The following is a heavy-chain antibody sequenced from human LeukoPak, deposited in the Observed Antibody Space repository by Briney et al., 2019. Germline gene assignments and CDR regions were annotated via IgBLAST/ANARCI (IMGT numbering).Heavy chain of an antibody. J-gene: IGHJ4*02. Sequence: NPSETLSLTCKVSGVSITTYYWSWIRQSPGKGLEWIGYISHTGTTDYNPSLKSRVTFSVDTSKNEFSLKLTSVTAADTAVYYCAREANYYGSGSYFEGTFDYWGQGSLVTVSS. D-gene: IGHD3-10*01. CDR1: GVSITTYY. CDR3: AREANYYGSGSYFEGTFDY. CDR2: ISHTGTT. V-gene: IGHV4-59*13.